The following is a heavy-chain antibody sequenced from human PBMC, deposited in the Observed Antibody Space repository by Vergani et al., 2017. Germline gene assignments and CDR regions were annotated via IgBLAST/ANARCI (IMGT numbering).Heavy chain of an antibody. J-gene: IGHJ4*02. D-gene: IGHD3-9*01. V-gene: IGHV1-46*03. CDR1: GYTFSNFY. CDR2: INPSGVHT. CDR3: GRGDYGILTGYRY. Sequence: QVQVVQSGAEVKKSGASVKVSCKTSGYTFSNFYMHWVRQAPGQGLELMGIINPSGVHTNYAQKFQGRVTMTRDTSTSTIYMVVSSLRSEDTTIYYCGRGDYGILTGYRYWGQGTLVTVSA.